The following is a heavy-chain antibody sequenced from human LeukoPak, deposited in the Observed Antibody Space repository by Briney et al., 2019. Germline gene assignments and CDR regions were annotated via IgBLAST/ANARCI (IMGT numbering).Heavy chain of an antibody. D-gene: IGHD6-19*01. Sequence: SETLSLTCTVSGGSISSGSYYWSWIRQPPGKGLEWIGYIYYSGSTNYNPSLKSRVTISVDTSKNQFSLKLSSVTAADTAVYYCARSGVVRYSSGSTGGEIWGQGTMVTVSS. CDR1: GGSISSGSYY. J-gene: IGHJ3*02. CDR3: ARSGVVRYSSGSTGGEI. CDR2: IYYSGST. V-gene: IGHV4-61*01.